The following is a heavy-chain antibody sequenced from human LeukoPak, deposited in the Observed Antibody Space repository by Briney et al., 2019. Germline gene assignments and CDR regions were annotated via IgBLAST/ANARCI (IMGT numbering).Heavy chain of an antibody. CDR2: INSDGSST. Sequence: GGSLRLSCAASGFTFSSYWMHWVRQPPGKGLVWVSRINSDGSSTSYADSVKGRFTISRDNSKNTFYLPMNSLRDDDTAVYYCAKGSGSGWYGWFAPWGQGTLVTVSS. V-gene: IGHV3-74*01. D-gene: IGHD6-19*01. CDR3: AKGSGSGWYGWFAP. CDR1: GFTFSSYW. J-gene: IGHJ5*02.